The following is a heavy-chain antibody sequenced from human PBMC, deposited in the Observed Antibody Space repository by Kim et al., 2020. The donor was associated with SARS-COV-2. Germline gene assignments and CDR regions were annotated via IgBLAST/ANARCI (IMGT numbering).Heavy chain of an antibody. CDR1: GYTLTELS. J-gene: IGHJ4*02. V-gene: IGHV1-24*01. CDR3: ATDLIYGSGSIPFDY. CDR2: FDPEDGET. Sequence: ASVKVSCKVSGYTLTELSMHWVRQAPGKGLEWMGGFDPEDGETIYAQKFQGRVTMTEDTSTDTAYMELSSLRSEDTAVYYCATDLIYGSGSIPFDYWGQGTLVTVSS. D-gene: IGHD3-10*01.